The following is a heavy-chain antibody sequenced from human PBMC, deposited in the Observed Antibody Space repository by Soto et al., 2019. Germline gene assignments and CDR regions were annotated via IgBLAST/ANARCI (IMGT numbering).Heavy chain of an antibody. Sequence: PSETLSLTCTVSGGSISSSSYYWGWIRQPPGKGLEWIGYIFSSGTTYYNPSLKSRLTMSLDTSQNQFSLRLASVTDADSAVYYCARVPSPFDYYYAMDVWGQGTTVTVSS. J-gene: IGHJ6*02. CDR1: GGSISSSSYY. V-gene: IGHV4-30-4*08. CDR2: IFSSGTT. CDR3: ARVPSPFDYYYAMDV. D-gene: IGHD3-16*01.